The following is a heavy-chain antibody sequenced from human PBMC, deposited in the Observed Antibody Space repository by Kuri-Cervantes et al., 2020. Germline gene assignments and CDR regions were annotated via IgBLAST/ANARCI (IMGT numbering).Heavy chain of an antibody. CDR1: GYSISSGYY. D-gene: IGHD3-10*01. J-gene: IGHJ4*02. CDR2: IYYSGST. Sequence: GSLRLSCTVSGYSISSGYYWGWIRQPPGKGLEWIGSIYYSGSTYYNPSLKSRVTISVDTSKNQFSLKLSSVTAADTAVYYCARTHYYGSGSYTQRDYWGQGTLVTVSS. V-gene: IGHV4-38-2*02. CDR3: ARTHYYGSGSYTQRDY.